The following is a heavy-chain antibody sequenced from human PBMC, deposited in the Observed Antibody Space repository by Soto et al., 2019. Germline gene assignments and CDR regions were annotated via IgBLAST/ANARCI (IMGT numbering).Heavy chain of an antibody. J-gene: IGHJ4*02. CDR1: GFSLSTSGVG. CDR3: ARRSRPPHSGYDSLSFDY. Sequence: QITLKESGPTLVKPTQTLTLTCTFSGFSLSTSGVGVGWIRQPPGKALEWLALIYWDDDKRYSPSLKSRLTIPNDPSQNQVVLTMTHMDPVDTATYYCARRSRPPHSGYDSLSFDYWGQGTLVTVSS. D-gene: IGHD5-12*01. CDR2: IYWDDDK. V-gene: IGHV2-5*02.